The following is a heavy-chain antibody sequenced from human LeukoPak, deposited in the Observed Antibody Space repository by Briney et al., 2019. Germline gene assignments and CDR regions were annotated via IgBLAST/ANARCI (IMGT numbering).Heavy chain of an antibody. Sequence: GGSLRLSCAASGFTFSSYGMHWVRQAPGKGLEWVAVIWHDGSNKYYADSVKGRFTISRDNSKNTLYLQMNSLRAEDTAVYYCAKAPSHYYDSSGYYSLVTWGQGTLVTVSS. J-gene: IGHJ5*02. CDR2: IWHDGSNK. V-gene: IGHV3-33*06. D-gene: IGHD3-22*01. CDR3: AKAPSHYYDSSGYYSLVT. CDR1: GFTFSSYG.